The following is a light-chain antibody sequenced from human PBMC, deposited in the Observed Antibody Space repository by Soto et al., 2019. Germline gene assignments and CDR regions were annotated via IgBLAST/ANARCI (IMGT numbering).Light chain of an antibody. Sequence: DIQMTQSPSTLSASVGDRVTITCRASQSISSWLAWYQQKPGKAPDLLIYSASTLQSGVPSRFSGSGSETESSLTIRALQPEDFATYYCQQLSRYPLTFGGGTTGDIK. CDR1: QSISSW. V-gene: IGKV1-5*01. CDR2: SAS. J-gene: IGKJ4*01. CDR3: QQLSRYPLT.